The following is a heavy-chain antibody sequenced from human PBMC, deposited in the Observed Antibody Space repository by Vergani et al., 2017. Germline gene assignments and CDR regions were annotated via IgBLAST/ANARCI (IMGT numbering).Heavy chain of an antibody. CDR3: ARGGYYGSGTIVDY. D-gene: IGHD3-10*01. CDR1: GGSISSGGYS. CDR2: IYHSGST. V-gene: IGHV4-30-2*01. J-gene: IGHJ4*02. Sequence: QLQLQESGSGLVKHSQTLSLTCAVSGGSISSGGYSCSWIRQPPGKGLEWIGYIYHSGSTYYNPSLKSRVTISVDRSKNQFSLKLSSVTAADTAVYYCARGGYYGSGTIVDYWGQGTLVTVSS.